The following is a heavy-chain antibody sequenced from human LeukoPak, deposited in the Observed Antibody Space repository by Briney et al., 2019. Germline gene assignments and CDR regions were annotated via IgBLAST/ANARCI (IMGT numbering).Heavy chain of an antibody. V-gene: IGHV3-7*04. Sequence: QSGGSLRLSCAASGFTFSKYWMTWVRQAPGKGLEWVANINQNGSAKYYVDAVTGRFTISRDKDKNSLYLQMKSLRAEDTAVYYCARALGYCSGGSCYPFDYWGQGTLVTVSS. CDR2: INQNGSAK. J-gene: IGHJ4*02. D-gene: IGHD2-15*01. CDR1: GFTFSKYW. CDR3: ARALGYCSGGSCYPFDY.